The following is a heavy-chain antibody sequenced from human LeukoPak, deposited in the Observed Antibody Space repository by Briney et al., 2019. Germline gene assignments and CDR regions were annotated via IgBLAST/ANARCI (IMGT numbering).Heavy chain of an antibody. V-gene: IGHV3-30-3*01. CDR3: ARVSAELSHDY. CDR2: ISYDGSNK. D-gene: IGHD3-16*02. J-gene: IGHJ4*02. Sequence: PGGSLRLSCAASGFTFSSYAMHWVRQAPGKGLEWVAVISYDGSNKYYADSVKGRFTISRDNSKNTLYLQMNSLRAEDTAVYYCARVSAELSHDYWGQGTLVTVSS. CDR1: GFTFSSYA.